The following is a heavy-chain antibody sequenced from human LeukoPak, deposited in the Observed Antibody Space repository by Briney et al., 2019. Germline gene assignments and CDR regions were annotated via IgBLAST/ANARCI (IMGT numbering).Heavy chain of an antibody. V-gene: IGHV3-11*04. CDR1: GFTFSDYY. CDR2: ISSSGSTI. Sequence: PGGSLRLSCAASGFTFSDYYMSWIRQAPGKGLEWVSYISSSGSTIYYADSVKGRFTISRDNSKNTLYLQMNSLRTEDTAVYYCARGDSSWDYFDYWGQGTLVTVSS. CDR3: ARGDSSWDYFDY. J-gene: IGHJ4*02. D-gene: IGHD6-13*01.